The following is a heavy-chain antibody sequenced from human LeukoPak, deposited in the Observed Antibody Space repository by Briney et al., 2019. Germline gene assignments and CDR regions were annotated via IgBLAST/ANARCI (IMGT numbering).Heavy chain of an antibody. J-gene: IGHJ5*02. CDR1: GFTFSFSSYG. CDR3: ARDTNGDGWFDP. D-gene: IGHD4-17*01. V-gene: IGHV3-48*04. Sequence: PGGSLRLSCAASGFTFSFSSYGMNWVRQAPGKGLEWVSYISSSGSSIYYADSVKGRFTISRDNAKNSLYLQMNSLGAGDTSVYYCARDTNGDGWFDPWGQGTLVTVSS. CDR2: ISSSGSSI.